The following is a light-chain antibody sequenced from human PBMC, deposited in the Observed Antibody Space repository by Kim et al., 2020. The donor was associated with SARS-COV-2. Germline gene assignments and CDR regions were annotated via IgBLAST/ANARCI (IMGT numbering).Light chain of an antibody. CDR3: QVWDTSGDYGM. J-gene: IGLJ3*02. CDR2: YDS. V-gene: IGLV3-21*04. CDR1: KLGSEN. Sequence: APGKTATLPCVGKKLGSENVNWYQQKPGQAPVLVISYDSERPSGIPARFSGSRSGNTATLTINRVEDGDEADYYCQVWDTSGDYGMFGGGTQLTVL.